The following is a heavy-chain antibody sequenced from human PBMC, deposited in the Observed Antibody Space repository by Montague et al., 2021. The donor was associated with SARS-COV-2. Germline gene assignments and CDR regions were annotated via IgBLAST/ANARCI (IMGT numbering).Heavy chain of an antibody. CDR1: GGSISSYY. Sequence: SETLSLTCTVSGGSISSYYWSWIRQPPGKGLEWIGYIYYSGSTNYNPSLKSRVTISVDTSKNQFSLKLSSVTAADTAVYYCAREVTMVRGVMSTNWFDPWGQGTLVTVSP. CDR2: IYYSGST. CDR3: AREVTMVRGVMSTNWFDP. V-gene: IGHV4-59*01. D-gene: IGHD3-10*01. J-gene: IGHJ5*02.